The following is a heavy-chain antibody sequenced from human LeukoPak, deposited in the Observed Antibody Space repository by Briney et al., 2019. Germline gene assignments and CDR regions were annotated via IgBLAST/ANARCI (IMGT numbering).Heavy chain of an antibody. Sequence: SETLSLTCTVSGGYISSSNYFWGWIRQPPGKGLEWIGSLYYDGTTYHHPSLKSRVTISVDMSKNQFSLKLTSVTAADTAVYYCARRSSRYYGSGSYRKYYFDYWGQGTLVAVSS. CDR2: LYYDGTT. CDR3: ARRSSRYYGSGSYRKYYFDY. J-gene: IGHJ4*02. D-gene: IGHD3-10*01. CDR1: GGYISSSNYF. V-gene: IGHV4-39*07.